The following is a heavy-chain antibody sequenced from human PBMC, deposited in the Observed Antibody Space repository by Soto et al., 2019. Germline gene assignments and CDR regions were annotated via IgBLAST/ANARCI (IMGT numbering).Heavy chain of an antibody. Sequence: GESLKIYCKGSGYSFTSYWIGWVRQMPGKGLEWTGIIYPGDSDNRYSPSFQGQVTISADKSISTAYLQWSSLKASDTAMYYCARRACIAVAGLKGDYYYGTDVWGQGTTVTVSS. CDR3: ARRACIAVAGLKGDYYYGTDV. CDR2: IYPGDSDN. J-gene: IGHJ6*02. V-gene: IGHV5-51*01. CDR1: GYSFTSYW. D-gene: IGHD6-19*01.